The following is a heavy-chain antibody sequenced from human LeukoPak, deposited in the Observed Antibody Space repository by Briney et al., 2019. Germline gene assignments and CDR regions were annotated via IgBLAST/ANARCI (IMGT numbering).Heavy chain of an antibody. Sequence: SVKVSCKVSGYTLTELSMHWVRQAPGKGLEWMGGFDPEDGETIYAQKFQGRVTMTEDTSTDTAYMELSSLRSEDTAVYYCATEYGSGSYSFFDYWGQGTLVTVSS. J-gene: IGHJ4*02. D-gene: IGHD3-10*01. CDR1: GYTLTELS. CDR3: ATEYGSGSYSFFDY. CDR2: FDPEDGET. V-gene: IGHV1-24*01.